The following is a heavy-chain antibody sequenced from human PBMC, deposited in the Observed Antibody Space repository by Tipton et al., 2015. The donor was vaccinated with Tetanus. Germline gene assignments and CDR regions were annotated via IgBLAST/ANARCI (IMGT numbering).Heavy chain of an antibody. J-gene: IGHJ4*02. V-gene: IGHV4-59*01. CDR3: ARGPGRRAIFDY. D-gene: IGHD3-10*01. CDR1: GGSISDFY. Sequence: TLSLTCTVSGGSISDFYWSWIRQPPGKGLEWIGYYSDSGTTNYNPSLRSRVTTSVDTSKNQFSLKLSSVTAAGTAVYYCARGPGRRAIFDYWGQGTLVTVSS. CDR2: YSDSGTT.